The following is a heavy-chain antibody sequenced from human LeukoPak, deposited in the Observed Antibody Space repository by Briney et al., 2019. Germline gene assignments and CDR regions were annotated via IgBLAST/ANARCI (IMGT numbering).Heavy chain of an antibody. CDR2: IYYSGST. CDR3: ASYDSSGYYDY. J-gene: IGHJ4*02. Sequence: SETLSLTCTVSGGSISSYYWSWIRQPPGKGLEWIGYIYYSGSTNYNPSLKSRVTISVNTSKNQFSLKLSSVTAADTAVYYCASYDSSGYYDYWGQGTLVTVSS. CDR1: GGSISSYY. V-gene: IGHV4-59*01. D-gene: IGHD3-22*01.